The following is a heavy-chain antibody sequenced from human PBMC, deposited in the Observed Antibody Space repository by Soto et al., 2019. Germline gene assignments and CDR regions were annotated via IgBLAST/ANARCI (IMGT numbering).Heavy chain of an antibody. CDR3: ARKGSSGYSGYYYYGMDV. V-gene: IGHV1-69*13. CDR1: GGTFSSYA. D-gene: IGHD3-22*01. Sequence: ASVKVSCKASGGTFSSYAISWVRQAPGQGLEWMGGIIPIFGTANYAQKFQGRVTITADEPTSTAYMELSSLRSEDTAVYYCARKGSSGYSGYYYYGMDVWGQGTTVTVS. CDR2: IIPIFGTA. J-gene: IGHJ6*02.